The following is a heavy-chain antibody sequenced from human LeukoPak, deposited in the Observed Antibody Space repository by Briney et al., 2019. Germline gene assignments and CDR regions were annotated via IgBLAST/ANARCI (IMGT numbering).Heavy chain of an antibody. D-gene: IGHD6-25*01. CDR1: GGSISSYY. V-gene: IGHV4-59*01. J-gene: IGHJ5*02. CDR2: IYYSGST. Sequence: SETLSLTCTVSGGSISSYYWSWIRQPPGKGLEWIGYIYYSGSTNYNPSLKSRVTISVDTSKNQFSLKLSSVTAADTAVYYCVRGAPTIAAAGHNWFDPWGQGTLVTVSS. CDR3: VRGAPTIAAAGHNWFDP.